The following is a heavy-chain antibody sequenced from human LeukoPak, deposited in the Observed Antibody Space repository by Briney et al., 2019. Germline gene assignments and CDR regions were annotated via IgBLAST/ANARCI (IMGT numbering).Heavy chain of an antibody. V-gene: IGHV3-15*01. CDR2: IKSRTDGATI. D-gene: IGHD3-22*01. CDR1: GFTFSNAW. CDR3: TTDRYCYDSGHDY. J-gene: IGHJ4*02. Sequence: GGSLRLSCAASGFTFSNAWMSWVRQVSGKGLEWVGRIKSRTDGATIHYAAPVKGRFTISRDDSRNTVFLQMNSLKTEDTAVYYCTTDRYCYDSGHDYWGQGTLVTVSS.